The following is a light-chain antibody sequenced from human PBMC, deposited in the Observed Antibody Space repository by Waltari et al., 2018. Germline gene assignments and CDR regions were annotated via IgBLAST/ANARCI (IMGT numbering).Light chain of an antibody. CDR2: DAS. CDR1: QSVSTY. J-gene: IGKJ3*01. V-gene: IGKV3-11*01. CDR3: QQRISWPLIA. Sequence: EIVLTQSPATLSLSPGERATLSCRASQSVSTYLAWYQQKPGQAPRLLIYDASNRAAGIPARFGGSGSGTDFTLTISSLEPEDFAVYYCQQRISWPLIAFGPGTKVEI.